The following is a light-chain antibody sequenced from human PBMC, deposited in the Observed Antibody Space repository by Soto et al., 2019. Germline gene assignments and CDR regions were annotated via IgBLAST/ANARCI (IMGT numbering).Light chain of an antibody. J-gene: IGKJ2*01. CDR1: QSVSSSQ. Sequence: EIVLTQSPGTLSLSPGERATLSCRASQSVSSSQLAWYQQKPGQAPRLLIYGASTTATGIPDRFSGGGSWTDFTLTISRLEPEDFAVYYCQQFGSSPEYTFGQGTKLEVK. CDR3: QQFGSSPEYT. V-gene: IGKV3-20*01. CDR2: GAS.